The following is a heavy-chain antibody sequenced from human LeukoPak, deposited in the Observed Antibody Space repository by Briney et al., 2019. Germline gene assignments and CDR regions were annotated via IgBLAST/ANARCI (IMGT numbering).Heavy chain of an antibody. CDR1: GGSISSSSYY. D-gene: IGHD3-22*01. J-gene: IGHJ3*02. CDR2: IYYSGST. CDR3: ARGYPTYYYDSSGYYYVRYAFDI. Sequence: SETLSLTCTVSGGSISSSSYYWGWIRQPPGKGLEWIGSIYYSGSTYYNPSLKSRVTISVDTSKNQFSLKLSSVTAADTAVYYCARGYPTYYYDSSGYYYVRYAFDIWGQGTMVTVSS. V-gene: IGHV4-39*07.